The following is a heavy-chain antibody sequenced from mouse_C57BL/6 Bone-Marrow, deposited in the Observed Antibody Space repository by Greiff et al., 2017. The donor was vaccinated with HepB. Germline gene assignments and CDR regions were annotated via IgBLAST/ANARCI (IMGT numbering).Heavy chain of an antibody. D-gene: IGHD2-1*01. V-gene: IGHV5-6*01. Sequence: EVKLVESGGDLVKPGGSLKLSCAASGFTFSSYGMSWVRQTPDKRLEWVATISSGSSYTYYPDSVKGRFTISRDNAKNTLYLQLRSLKSEDTAMYYCARTYGNYAMDYWGQGTSVTVSS. CDR1: GFTFSSYG. J-gene: IGHJ4*01. CDR2: ISSGSSYT. CDR3: ARTYGNYAMDY.